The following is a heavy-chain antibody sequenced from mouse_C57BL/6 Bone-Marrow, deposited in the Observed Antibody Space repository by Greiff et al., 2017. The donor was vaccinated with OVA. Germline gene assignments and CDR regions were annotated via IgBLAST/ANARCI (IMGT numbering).Heavy chain of an antibody. D-gene: IGHD2-5*01. CDR2: IWSGGST. CDR3: ARKGYYSNSMDY. CDR1: GFSFTSYG. J-gene: IGHJ4*01. Sequence: VQLQQSGPGLVQPSQRLSITCTVSGFSFTSYGVHWVRQSPGKGLEWLGVIWSGGSTDYNAAFISRLSISKDNSKSQVFFKMNSLQADDTAKYYWARKGYYSNSMDYWGQGTSVTVSS. V-gene: IGHV2-2*01.